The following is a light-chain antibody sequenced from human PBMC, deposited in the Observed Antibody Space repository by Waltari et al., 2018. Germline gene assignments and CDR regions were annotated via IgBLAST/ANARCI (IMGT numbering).Light chain of an antibody. J-gene: IGKJ4*01. CDR2: GAS. CDR3: QQYDGIVLT. V-gene: IGKV3-20*01. CDR1: QSVSSIS. Sequence: EIVLTQSPGTLSLSPGERATLSCRASQSVSSISLTWYQQKPGQAPRLLIYGASTRATGIPDRFSSSGSGTDFTLTISRLEPEDFAVYYCQQYDGIVLTFGGGTKVEI.